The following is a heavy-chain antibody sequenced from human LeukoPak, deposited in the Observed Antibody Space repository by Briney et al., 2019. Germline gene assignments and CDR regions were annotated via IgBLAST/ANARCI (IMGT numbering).Heavy chain of an antibody. D-gene: IGHD4-17*01. V-gene: IGHV1-18*01. Sequence: ATVKVSRKASRYTVTTYGINWVRRAPGKGLEWMGWISAYSGHTKYAQRLQGRVTMTTDTSTNTAYMQLTRLRSDDTAVYYCARDVSTVTTRGDYYYYMDVWGKGTTVTVSS. CDR2: ISAYSGHT. CDR3: ARDVSTVTTRGDYYYYMDV. J-gene: IGHJ6*03. CDR1: RYTVTTYG.